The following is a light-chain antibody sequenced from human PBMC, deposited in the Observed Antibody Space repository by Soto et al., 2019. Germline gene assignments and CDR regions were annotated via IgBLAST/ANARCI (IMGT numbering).Light chain of an antibody. CDR3: QQYNNYLIT. CDR1: QSISSW. V-gene: IGKV1-5*03. J-gene: IGKJ5*01. Sequence: DIQMTQSPSTLSASVGARVTITCRASQSISSWFAWYQQKPGKAPKLLIYKASSLESGVPSRFSGSGSGTEFTLTISSLQPDDFATYYCQQYNNYLITFGQGTRLEIK. CDR2: KAS.